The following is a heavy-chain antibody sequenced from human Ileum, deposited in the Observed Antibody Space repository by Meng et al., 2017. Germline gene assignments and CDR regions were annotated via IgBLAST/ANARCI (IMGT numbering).Heavy chain of an antibody. J-gene: IGHJ5*02. CDR2: TYYRSRWYN. CDR3: AREVIAGFNWFDP. D-gene: IGHD3-10*01. CDR1: GDSVSINSVA. Sequence: QVQLQHSGPGLLAHPRTPSATCATSGDSVSINSVAWTWIRQSPSRGLEWLGRTYYRSRWYNDYAVSVKSRMTINPDTSKNQFFLQLNSVTPEDTAVYYCAREVIAGFNWFDPWGQGTLVTVSS. V-gene: IGHV6-1*01.